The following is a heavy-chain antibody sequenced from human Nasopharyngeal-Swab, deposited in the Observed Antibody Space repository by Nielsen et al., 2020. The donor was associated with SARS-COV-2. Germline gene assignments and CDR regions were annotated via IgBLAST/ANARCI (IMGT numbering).Heavy chain of an antibody. CDR2: VYYSGNT. Sequence: SETLSLTCTVSGASVSSASYYWSWIRPSPGRGLEWIGYVYYSGNTNYNPSLKSRLTMSVDTSKNQFSLNLSSVTAADTAVYYCARDRAAALRDYYYNMDVWGQGTTVTVSS. V-gene: IGHV4-61*01. J-gene: IGHJ6*02. D-gene: IGHD2-2*01. CDR1: GASVSSASYY. CDR3: ARDRAAALRDYYYNMDV.